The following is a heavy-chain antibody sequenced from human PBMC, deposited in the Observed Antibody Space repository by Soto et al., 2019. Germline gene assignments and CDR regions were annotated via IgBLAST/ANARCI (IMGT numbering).Heavy chain of an antibody. D-gene: IGHD2-8*02. CDR3: SCWGHIVPVAPSDFDR. CDR1: GFPLTNYW. V-gene: IGHV3-74*01. Sequence: GGSLRLSCAASGFPLTNYWMNWVRQTPGKGLMWVSRISPDESDVGYADSVEGRFTVSRDNAKNTLYLQMHSLRAEDTAMYYCSCWGHIVPVAPSDFDRWGQGTLVIVSS. CDR2: ISPDESDV. J-gene: IGHJ4*02.